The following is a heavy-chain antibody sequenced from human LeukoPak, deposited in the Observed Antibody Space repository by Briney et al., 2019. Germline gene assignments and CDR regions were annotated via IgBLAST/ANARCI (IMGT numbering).Heavy chain of an antibody. D-gene: IGHD3-22*01. J-gene: IGHJ4*02. CDR3: ARDDYYDSSGLDY. Sequence: GGSLRLSCVVSGIPFSDYYMNWIRQAPGKGLEWISYISSSSSYTDYADSVKGRFTISRDNSKNTVYLQINSLRAEDTAVYYCARDDYYDSSGLDYWGQGTLVTVSS. CDR2: ISSSSSYT. V-gene: IGHV3-11*05. CDR1: GIPFSDYY.